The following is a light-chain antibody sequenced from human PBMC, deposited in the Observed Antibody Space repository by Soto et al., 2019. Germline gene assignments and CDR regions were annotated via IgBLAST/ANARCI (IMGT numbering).Light chain of an antibody. CDR1: QSLSSSK. J-gene: IGKJ2*01. V-gene: IGKV3-20*01. CDR2: GAS. CDR3: QQYDSSPRT. Sequence: EVVLTQSPGTLSLSPGERATLPCRASQSLSSSKLVWYQQKPGQAPRLLIYGASSRAAGIPDRFSGSGSGTDFTLTISRLEPDDFSVYYWQQYDSSPRTFGQGTKLEIK.